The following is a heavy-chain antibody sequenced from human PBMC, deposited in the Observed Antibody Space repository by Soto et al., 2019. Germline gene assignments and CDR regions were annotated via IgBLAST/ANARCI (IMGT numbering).Heavy chain of an antibody. J-gene: IGHJ6*02. CDR2: IYPGDSDT. CDR3: ARHGLYYDILTGPYYGMDV. Sequence: GESLQISCKCSGYSFTSYWICWVRQMPGKGLEWMGIIYPGDSDTRYSPSFQGQVTISADKSISTAYLQWSSLKASDAAMYYCARHGLYYDILTGPYYGMDVWGQGTTVTVSS. D-gene: IGHD3-9*01. V-gene: IGHV5-51*01. CDR1: GYSFTSYW.